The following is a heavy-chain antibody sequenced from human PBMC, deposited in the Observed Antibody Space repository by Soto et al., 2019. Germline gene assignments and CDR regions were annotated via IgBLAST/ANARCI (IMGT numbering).Heavy chain of an antibody. CDR1: GFTFSDYY. V-gene: IGHV3-11*01. CDR2: ISSSGSTI. CDR3: AREPPLLTNWFDP. D-gene: IGHD2-15*01. Sequence: GGSLRLSCAGSGFTFSDYYMSWIRQAPGKGLEWVSYISSSGSTIYYADSVKGRFTISRDNAKNSLYLQMNSLRAEDTAVYYCAREPPLLTNWFDPWGQGTLVTVSS. J-gene: IGHJ5*02.